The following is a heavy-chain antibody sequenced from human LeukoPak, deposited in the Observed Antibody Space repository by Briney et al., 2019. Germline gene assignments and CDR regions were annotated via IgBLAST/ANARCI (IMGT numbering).Heavy chain of an antibody. CDR3: ARDLFGRGSGSYYGY. J-gene: IGHJ4*02. D-gene: IGHD3-10*01. Sequence: ASMKVSCKASGYTFTSYGISWVRQAPGQGLEWMGWINVYNGDTHFAPRLQGRVTMTTDTSTSTAYMELRSLKSDDTAVYYCARDLFGRGSGSYYGYWGQGTLVTVSS. V-gene: IGHV1-18*01. CDR1: GYTFTSYG. CDR2: INVYNGDT.